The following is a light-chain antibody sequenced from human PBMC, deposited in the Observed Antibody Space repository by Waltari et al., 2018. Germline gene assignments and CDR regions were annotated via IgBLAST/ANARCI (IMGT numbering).Light chain of an antibody. CDR3: CSYAGNYKFV. CDR2: DAV. CDR1: NRDVGSDDS. Sequence: QSVLTQPRSVSGSPGQSVTISCTGTNRDVGSDDSVSWYQQNAGKAPKRVIYDAVRRPSGVPYRFSGSKYGATASLTISGLQAEDEADYYCCSYAGNYKFVFGGGTKVTVL. J-gene: IGLJ2*01. V-gene: IGLV2-11*01.